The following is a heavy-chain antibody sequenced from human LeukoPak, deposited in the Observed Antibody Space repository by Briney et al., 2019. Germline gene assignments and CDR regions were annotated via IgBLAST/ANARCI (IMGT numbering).Heavy chain of an antibody. Sequence: SETLSLTCAVYGGSFSGYYWSWIRQPPGKGLEWIGEINHSGSTNYNPSLKSRVTISVDTSKNQFSLKLSSVTAADTAVYYCARDRGYSNFDYWGQGTLVTVSS. CDR2: INHSGST. V-gene: IGHV4-34*01. CDR3: ARDRGYSNFDY. D-gene: IGHD5-12*01. CDR1: GGSFSGYY. J-gene: IGHJ4*02.